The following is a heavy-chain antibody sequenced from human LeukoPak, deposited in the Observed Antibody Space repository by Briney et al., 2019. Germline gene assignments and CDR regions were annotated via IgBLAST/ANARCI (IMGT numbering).Heavy chain of an antibody. D-gene: IGHD2-21*02. CDR1: GFTFSKYG. Sequence: GRSLRLSCVASGFTFSKYGMHWVRQAPGKGLEWVAVISYDGNDKYYADSVKGRFTISRDISKNTLYLQMNTLRTEDTAVYYCARESDPLDAFDIWGQGTMVTVSS. V-gene: IGHV3-30*03. CDR2: ISYDGNDK. J-gene: IGHJ3*02. CDR3: ARESDPLDAFDI.